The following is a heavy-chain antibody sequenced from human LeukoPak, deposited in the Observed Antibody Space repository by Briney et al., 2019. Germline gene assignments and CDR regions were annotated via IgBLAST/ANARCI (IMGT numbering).Heavy chain of an antibody. D-gene: IGHD6-19*01. V-gene: IGHV3-7*03. CDR2: IKQDGSDI. CDR1: GFTFSNLW. Sequence: PGGSLRLSCTVSGFTFSNLWMTWVRQAPGKGLEWVANIKQDGSDIHYMDSVKGRFTISRDNTKNPLYLQMNSLRAEDTAMYYCVGGSGWLGDSWGRGTLVTVSS. CDR3: VGGSGWLGDS. J-gene: IGHJ4*02.